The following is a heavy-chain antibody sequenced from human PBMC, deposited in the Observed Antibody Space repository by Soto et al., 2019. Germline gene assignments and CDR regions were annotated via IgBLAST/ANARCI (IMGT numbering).Heavy chain of an antibody. V-gene: IGHV1-69*13. Sequence: PVKVSCKAPGGSFSNFGISWVRQAPGQGLEWMGGIVPVFGRPNYAQRFRGRLTITADESTSTGYMELISLRSDDTALYYCGREGSGYHFWGQGTQGTAAS. CDR1: GGSFSNFG. J-gene: IGHJ6*01. CDR2: IVPVFGRP. CDR3: GREGSGYHF. D-gene: IGHD5-12*01.